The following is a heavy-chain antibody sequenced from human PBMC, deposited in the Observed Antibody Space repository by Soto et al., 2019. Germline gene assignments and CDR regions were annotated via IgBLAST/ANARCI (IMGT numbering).Heavy chain of an antibody. J-gene: IGHJ4*02. CDR2: MHHSGRT. CDR3: ARWVEVSLDYFDS. CDR1: GGSISSYY. Sequence: SEILSLTCTVSGGSISSYYWSWIRQPPGKGLEWIGHMHHSGRTHYNPSLKSRVAVSVDTSKNQFSLYLNSVTAADTAVYYCARWVEVSLDYFDSWGQGIPVT. V-gene: IGHV4-59*12.